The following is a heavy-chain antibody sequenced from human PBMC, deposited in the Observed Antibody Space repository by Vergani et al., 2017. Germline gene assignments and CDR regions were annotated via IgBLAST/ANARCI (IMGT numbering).Heavy chain of an antibody. J-gene: IGHJ4*02. CDR1: GFTVSDYY. Sequence: EVQLVESGGGLVQPGGSLRLSCAASGFTVSDYYMSWVRQAPGKGLEWVGRIKSKTDGGTTDYAAPVKGRFTISRDDSKNTLYLQMNSLKTEDTAVYYCTTPEGYYDFWSGYRNWGQGTLVTVSS. CDR3: TTPEGYYDFWSGYRN. CDR2: IKSKTDGGTT. V-gene: IGHV3-15*01. D-gene: IGHD3-3*01.